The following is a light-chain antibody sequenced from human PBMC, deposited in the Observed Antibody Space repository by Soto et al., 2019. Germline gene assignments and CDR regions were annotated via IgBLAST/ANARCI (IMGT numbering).Light chain of an antibody. CDR3: HQYDTSST. CDR1: QSVSSNS. Sequence: ETVLTQSPGTLSLSPGERASLSCRASQSVSSNSLAWYQQKPGQAPRLLIYGASSRATSIPDRFSGSGSGTDFTLTISRLEPEDFAMYYCHQYDTSSTFDQGTKVEIK. J-gene: IGKJ1*01. V-gene: IGKV3-20*01. CDR2: GAS.